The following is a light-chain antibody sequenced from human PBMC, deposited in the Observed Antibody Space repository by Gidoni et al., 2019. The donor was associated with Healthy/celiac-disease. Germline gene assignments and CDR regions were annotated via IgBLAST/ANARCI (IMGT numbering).Light chain of an antibody. CDR3: QQSYSTLYS. CDR2: AAS. Sequence: DIQMTHSPSSLSASVGDRVTITCRASQRISSYLNWYQQKPGKAPKLLIYAASSLKSGVPSRFSGSGSGTDFTLTISSLQPEDFATYYCQQSYSTLYSFGQGTKLEIK. V-gene: IGKV1-39*01. J-gene: IGKJ2*03. CDR1: QRISSY.